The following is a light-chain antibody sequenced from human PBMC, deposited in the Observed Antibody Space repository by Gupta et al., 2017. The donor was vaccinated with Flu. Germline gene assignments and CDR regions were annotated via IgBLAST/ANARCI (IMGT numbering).Light chain of an antibody. CDR3: AAWDDSLSVV. J-gene: IGLJ3*02. Sequence: QSVLTQPPSASGTPGQTVTIACSGASSNIGGHFVSWYQPLPGTALKLLIFADTQRPAGVPDRFSGSKSGTSASLAISGRRSEDEADYYCAAWDDSLSVVFGGGTKLTVL. V-gene: IGLV1-47*01. CDR1: SSNIGGHF. CDR2: ADT.